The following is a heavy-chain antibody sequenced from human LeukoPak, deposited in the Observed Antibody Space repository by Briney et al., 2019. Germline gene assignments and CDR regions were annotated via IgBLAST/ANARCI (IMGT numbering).Heavy chain of an antibody. CDR3: VRLASGRALTYFEF. CDR1: GYSFANYW. J-gene: IGHJ4*02. Sequence: GESLKISCKGSGYSFANYWIGWVRQTPGKGLEYMALIYPGDSDTRYNPSFQGQVTISADKSISTAYLQWSSLKASDTAMYYCVRLASGRALTYFEFWGQGTLVTVSS. V-gene: IGHV5-51*01. CDR2: IYPGDSDT. D-gene: IGHD3-10*01.